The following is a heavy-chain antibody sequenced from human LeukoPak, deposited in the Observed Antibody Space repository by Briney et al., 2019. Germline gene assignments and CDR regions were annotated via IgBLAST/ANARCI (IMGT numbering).Heavy chain of an antibody. D-gene: IGHD3-10*01. Sequence: VASVKVSCKASGYTFTGYYMHWVRQAPGQGLEWMGRINPNSGGTNYAQKFQGRVTMTRDTSISTAYMELSRLRSDDTAVYYCAMAWFGELLIFVGLDYWGQGTLVTVSS. CDR2: INPNSGGT. CDR1: GYTFTGYY. V-gene: IGHV1-2*06. CDR3: AMAWFGELLIFVGLDY. J-gene: IGHJ4*02.